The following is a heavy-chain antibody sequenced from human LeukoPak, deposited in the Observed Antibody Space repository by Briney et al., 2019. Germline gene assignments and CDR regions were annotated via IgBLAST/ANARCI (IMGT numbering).Heavy chain of an antibody. CDR3: ARGVYSNLD. D-gene: IGHD4-4*01. J-gene: IGHJ4*02. Sequence: GGSLRLSCAASGFTFSEYHMSWIRQAPGKGLEWVSCIVNSGDTKYQADSVKGRFTISRDNAKNTLFLQMKRLRVEDTAVYYCARGVYSNLDWGQGTLVTVSS. CDR2: IVNSGDTK. V-gene: IGHV3-11*01. CDR1: GFTFSEYH.